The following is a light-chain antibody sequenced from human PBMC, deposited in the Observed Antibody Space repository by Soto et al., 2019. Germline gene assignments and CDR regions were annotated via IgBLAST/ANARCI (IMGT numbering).Light chain of an antibody. CDR1: QTVSNN. CDR3: RQYNKWPRT. J-gene: IGKJ1*01. V-gene: IGKV3-15*01. CDR2: GAS. Sequence: EIVMTQSPATLSVSPGEGATLSCRASQTVSNNLAWYQQKPGQAPRLLIYGASTRATDIPARFSGSGSGTEFTLTISSLQSEDFAVYYCRQYNKWPRTFGQGTKVDIK.